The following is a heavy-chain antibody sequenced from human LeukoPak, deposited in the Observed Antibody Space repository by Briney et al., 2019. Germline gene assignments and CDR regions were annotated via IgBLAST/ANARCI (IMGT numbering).Heavy chain of an antibody. CDR3: ARSYYDSLEDHFDY. D-gene: IGHD3-22*01. CDR1: GFTFSSYS. J-gene: IGHJ4*02. V-gene: IGHV3-48*04. Sequence: GGSLRLSCAASGFTFSSYSMNWVRQAPGKGLEWVPYISSSSSTIYYADSVKGRFTISRDNAKNSLYLQMNSLRAEDTAVYYCARSYYDSLEDHFDYWGQGTLVTVSS. CDR2: ISSSSSTI.